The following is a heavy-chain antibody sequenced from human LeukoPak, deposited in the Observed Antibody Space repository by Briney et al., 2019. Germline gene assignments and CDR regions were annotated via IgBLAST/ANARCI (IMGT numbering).Heavy chain of an antibody. CDR2: IFYSGST. D-gene: IGHD3-22*01. V-gene: IGHV4-59*01. CDR1: GVSISSYY. J-gene: IGHJ4*02. CDR3: ARLPYFDSSGRMYYFDY. Sequence: SSETLSLTCTVSGVSISSYYWSWIRQPPGKGLEWIGYIFYSGSTNYNPSLKSRVTISVGTSKNQFSLKLSSVTAADTAVYYCARLPYFDSSGRMYYFDYWGQGTLVTVSS.